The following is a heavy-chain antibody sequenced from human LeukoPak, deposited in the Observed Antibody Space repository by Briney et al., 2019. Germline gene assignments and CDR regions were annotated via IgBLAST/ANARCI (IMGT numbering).Heavy chain of an antibody. D-gene: IGHD2-2*01. CDR1: GGSISSYY. CDR3: ARDPGVPAATTSFDDKLGY. V-gene: IGHV4-4*07. Sequence: PSETLSLTCTVSGGSISSYYWSWIRQPAGKGLEWIGRIYTSRSTNYNPSLTSRVTMSVDTSKNHFSLKLSSVTAADTAVYYCARDPGVPAATTSFDDKLGYWGQGTLVTVSS. J-gene: IGHJ4*02. CDR2: IYTSRST.